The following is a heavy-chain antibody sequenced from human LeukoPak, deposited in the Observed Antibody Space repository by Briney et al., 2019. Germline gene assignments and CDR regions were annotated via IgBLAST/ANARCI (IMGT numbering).Heavy chain of an antibody. D-gene: IGHD6-13*01. CDR2: IYYSGST. CDR1: GGSISSSSYY. V-gene: IGHV4-39*01. J-gene: IGHJ5*02. Sequence: PSETLSLTCTVSGGSISSSSYYWGWVRQPPGKGLEWIGSIYYSGSTYYNPSLKSRVTISVDTSKNQFSLKLSSVTAADTAVYYCARSSRNWFDPWGQGTLVTVSS. CDR3: ARSSRNWFDP.